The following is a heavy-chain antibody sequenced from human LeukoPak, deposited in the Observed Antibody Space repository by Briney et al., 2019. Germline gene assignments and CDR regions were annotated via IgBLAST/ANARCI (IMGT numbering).Heavy chain of an antibody. V-gene: IGHV4-4*02. Sequence: SGTLSLTCAVSGGSISSSNWWSWVRQPPGKGLEWIGEVYHTGSTNYNPSLKSRVTISVDTSKNQFSLKLSSVTAADTAVYYCARHGPYGGRRAFDIWGQGTMVTVSS. CDR3: ARHGPYGGRRAFDI. J-gene: IGHJ3*02. CDR2: VYHTGST. CDR1: GGSISSSNW. D-gene: IGHD4-23*01.